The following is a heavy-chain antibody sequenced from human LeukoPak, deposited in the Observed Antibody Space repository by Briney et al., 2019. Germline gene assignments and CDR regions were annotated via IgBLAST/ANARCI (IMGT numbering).Heavy chain of an antibody. CDR1: TDSISKSLYH. J-gene: IGHJ4*02. D-gene: IGHD3-22*01. Sequence: SETLSLTCTVSTDSISKSLYHWAWVRQPPGQGLEWIAEIYYQGNTYYNPSLSGRVTISVDTSKNQFSLQLNAVTAADTALYFCASVKLGYYYDTNGYFDSWGQGIPVTVSS. CDR3: ASVKLGYYYDTNGYFDS. V-gene: IGHV4-39*07. CDR2: IYYQGNT.